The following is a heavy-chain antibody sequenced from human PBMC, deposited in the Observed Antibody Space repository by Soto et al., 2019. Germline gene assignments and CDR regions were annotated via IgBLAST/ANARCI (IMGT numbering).Heavy chain of an antibody. CDR3: AISKGGVSNGPTTY. CDR2: MNSDGRST. CDR1: GFTFSNDW. V-gene: IGHV3-74*01. J-gene: IGHJ4*02. Sequence: EVQLVESGGGLVQPWGSLRLSCAASGFTFSNDWMHCVRLAPGKGLVWISRMNSDGRSTVYADAGKGRFTISRDNAKNTLYLQMNSLRVADTAVCYCAISKGGVSNGPTTYWGKGPLVTVSS. D-gene: IGHD1-26*01.